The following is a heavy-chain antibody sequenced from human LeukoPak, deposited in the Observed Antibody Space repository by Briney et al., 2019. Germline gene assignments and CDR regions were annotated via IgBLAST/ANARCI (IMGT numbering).Heavy chain of an antibody. D-gene: IGHD3-22*01. CDR1: GGSISTYY. Sequence: PSETLSLTCTVSGGSISTYYWSWIRQPPGKGLEWIGYIYYSGSTNYNPSLKSRVTISVDTSKNQFSLKLSSVTAADMAGYYCARSGYYDSSGYYYYFDYWGQGALVTVSS. CDR2: IYYSGST. V-gene: IGHV4-59*01. CDR3: ARSGYYDSSGYYYYFDY. J-gene: IGHJ4*02.